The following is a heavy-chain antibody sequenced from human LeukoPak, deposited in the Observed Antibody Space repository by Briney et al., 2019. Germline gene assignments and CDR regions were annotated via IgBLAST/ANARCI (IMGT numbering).Heavy chain of an antibody. CDR3: AKDAVIRYSSSWYDY. J-gene: IGHJ4*02. CDR1: GFTFNNFG. V-gene: IGHV3-48*04. Sequence: GGSLRLSCEASGFTFNNFGMHWVRQAPGKGLEWVSYISSSSSTIYYADSVKGRFTISRDNAKNSLYLQMNSLRAEDTAVYYCAKDAVIRYSSSWYDYWGQGTLVTVSS. CDR2: ISSSSSTI. D-gene: IGHD6-13*01.